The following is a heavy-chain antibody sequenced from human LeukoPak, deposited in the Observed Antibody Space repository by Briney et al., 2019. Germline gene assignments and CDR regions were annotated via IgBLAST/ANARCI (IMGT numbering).Heavy chain of an antibody. D-gene: IGHD6-19*01. Sequence: GASVKVSCKASGGTFSSYAISWVRQAPGQGLEWMGWINPNSGGTNYAQKFQGRVTMTRDTSISTAYMELSRLRSDDTAVYYCASWVWDSSGWYGSYWGEGTLVTVSS. CDR3: ASWVWDSSGWYGSY. V-gene: IGHV1-2*02. J-gene: IGHJ4*02. CDR1: GGTFSSYA. CDR2: INPNSGGT.